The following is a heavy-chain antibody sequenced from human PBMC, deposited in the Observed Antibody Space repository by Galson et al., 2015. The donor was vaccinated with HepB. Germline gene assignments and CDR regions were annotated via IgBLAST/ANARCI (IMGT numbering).Heavy chain of an antibody. CDR3: ARGSSFDL. J-gene: IGHJ4*02. Sequence: CAISGDSVSSNSAAWNWTRQSPSRGLEWLGRTYYRSKWYTDYAPSVKSRITINPDTSKNQFSLQLNSVTPEVTAVYYCARGSSFDLWGQGILVTVSS. D-gene: IGHD6-13*01. CDR2: TYYRSKWYT. V-gene: IGHV6-1*01. CDR1: GDSVSSNSAA.